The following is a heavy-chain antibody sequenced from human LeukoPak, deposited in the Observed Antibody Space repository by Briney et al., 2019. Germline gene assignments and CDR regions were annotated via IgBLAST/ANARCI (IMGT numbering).Heavy chain of an antibody. CDR1: GGSISSYY. D-gene: IGHD3-22*01. Sequence: SETLSLNCTVSGGSISSYYWSWIRQPPGKGLEWTGYIYYSGSTNYNPALKSRVTISVDTSKNQFSLKLSSVTAADTAVYYCARDHYYDSSGPNYYMDVWGKGTTVTVSS. CDR3: ARDHYYDSSGPNYYMDV. V-gene: IGHV4-59*01. J-gene: IGHJ6*03. CDR2: IYYSGST.